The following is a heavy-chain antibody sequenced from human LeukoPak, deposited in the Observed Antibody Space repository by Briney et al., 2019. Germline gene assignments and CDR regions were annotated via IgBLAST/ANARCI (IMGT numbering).Heavy chain of an antibody. CDR1: GFTFSSYG. Sequence: TGGSLRLSCAASGFTFSSYGMHWVRQAPGKGLEWVAVISYDGSNKYYADSVKGRFTISRDNSKNTLYLQMNSLRAEDTAVYYCAKVTYSSSWFNNYYYYYGMDVWGQGTTVTVSS. J-gene: IGHJ6*02. D-gene: IGHD6-13*01. V-gene: IGHV3-30*18. CDR3: AKVTYSSSWFNNYYYYYGMDV. CDR2: ISYDGSNK.